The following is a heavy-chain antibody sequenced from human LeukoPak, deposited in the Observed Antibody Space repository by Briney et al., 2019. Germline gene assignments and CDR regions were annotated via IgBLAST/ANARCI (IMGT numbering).Heavy chain of an antibody. CDR1: GFTFDDYT. CDR2: ISWDGGST. CDR3: AKAQFPQYSSSWYDDAFDI. V-gene: IGHV3-43*01. Sequence: PGGSLRLSCAASGFTFDDYTMHWVRQAPGKGLEWVSLISWDGGSTYYADSVKGRFTISRDNSKNSLYLQMNSLRTEDTALYYCAKAQFPQYSSSWYDDAFDIWGQGTMVTVSS. J-gene: IGHJ3*02. D-gene: IGHD6-13*01.